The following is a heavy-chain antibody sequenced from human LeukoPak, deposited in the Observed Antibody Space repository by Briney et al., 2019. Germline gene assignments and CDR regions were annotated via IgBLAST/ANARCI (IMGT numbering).Heavy chain of an antibody. D-gene: IGHD1-26*01. Sequence: GGSLRLSCAASGFTFSSYEMNWVRQAPGKGLEWVSYISSSGSTIYYADSVRGRFTISRDNAKNSLYLQMDSLGPEDTAVYYCARDPYSGNYGNYYYYYMDVWGKGTTVTISS. CDR3: ARDPYSGNYGNYYYYYMDV. CDR2: ISSSGSTI. CDR1: GFTFSSYE. J-gene: IGHJ6*03. V-gene: IGHV3-48*03.